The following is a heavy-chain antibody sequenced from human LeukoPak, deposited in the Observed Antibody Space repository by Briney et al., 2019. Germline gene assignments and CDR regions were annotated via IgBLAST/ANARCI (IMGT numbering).Heavy chain of an antibody. CDR3: AKVRIGYCSGGSCHAFDY. CDR2: ISGSGGST. V-gene: IGHV3-23*01. Sequence: GGSLRLSCAASGFSFSSYGMSWVRQAPGKGLEWVSAISGSGGSTYYADSVKGRFTISRDNSKNTLYLQMNSLRAEDTAVYYCAKVRIGYCSGGSCHAFDYWGQGTLVTVSS. J-gene: IGHJ4*02. CDR1: GFSFSSYG. D-gene: IGHD2-15*01.